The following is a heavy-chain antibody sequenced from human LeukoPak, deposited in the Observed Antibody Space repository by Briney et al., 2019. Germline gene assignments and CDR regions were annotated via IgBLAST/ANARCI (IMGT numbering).Heavy chain of an antibody. V-gene: IGHV1-18*01. CDR2: ISAYNGNT. J-gene: IGHJ6*03. Sequence: ASVKVSCKASGYTFTSYGISWVRQAPGQGLEWMGWISAYNGNTNYAQKLQGRVTMTTDTSTNTAYMELRSLTSDDTAVYYCARDRGRSYYYYYYMDAWGEGTTVTVSS. CDR1: GYTFTSYG. CDR3: ARDRGRSYYYYYYMDA.